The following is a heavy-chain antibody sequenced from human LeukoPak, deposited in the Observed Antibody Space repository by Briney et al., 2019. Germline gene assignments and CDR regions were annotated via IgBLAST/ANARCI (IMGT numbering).Heavy chain of an antibody. Sequence: PGGALRLSCAASGFTFSSYSMNWVRQAPGKGLEWGSSISSSSSYIYYADSVKGRFTISRDNAKNSLYLQMNSLRAEDTAVYYCARNPSSWAFDYWGQGTLVTVSS. D-gene: IGHD6-13*01. CDR2: ISSSSSYI. V-gene: IGHV3-21*01. J-gene: IGHJ4*02. CDR3: ARNPSSWAFDY. CDR1: GFTFSSYS.